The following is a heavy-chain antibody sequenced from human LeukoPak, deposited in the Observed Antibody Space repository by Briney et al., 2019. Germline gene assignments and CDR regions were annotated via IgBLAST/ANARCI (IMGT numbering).Heavy chain of an antibody. CDR1: GFTFSTYW. Sequence: PGGSLRLSCAASGFTFSTYWMGWVRQAPGKGLEWVANIKQDGSEKYFVDSVKGRFTISRDNAKNSLYLQMNSLRAEDTAVYYCARIGHSSGWYAFYFDCWGQGTLVTVSS. CDR2: IKQDGSEK. J-gene: IGHJ4*02. D-gene: IGHD6-19*01. V-gene: IGHV3-7*01. CDR3: ARIGHSSGWYAFYFDC.